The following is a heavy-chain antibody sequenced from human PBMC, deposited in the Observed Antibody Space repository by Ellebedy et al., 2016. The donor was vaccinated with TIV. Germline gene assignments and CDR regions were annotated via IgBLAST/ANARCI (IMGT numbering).Heavy chain of an antibody. Sequence: MPSETLSLTCTVSGDSISNNYWSWIRQPPGKGLEWIGYIYDSGATNYNPSLKSRVTISVVTSKNQFSLKLSSVTAADTAVYYCARQTSKYSSRWFYFDYWGQGILVTVSS. D-gene: IGHD6-19*01. CDR2: IYDSGAT. V-gene: IGHV4-59*08. J-gene: IGHJ4*02. CDR3: ARQTSKYSSRWFYFDY. CDR1: GDSISNNY.